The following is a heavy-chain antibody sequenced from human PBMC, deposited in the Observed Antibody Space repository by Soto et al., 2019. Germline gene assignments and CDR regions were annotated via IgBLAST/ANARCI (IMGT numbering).Heavy chain of an antibody. CDR1: GGSISSSSYY. CDR3: ARIDTMVRGVIAKAYYYYYYYMDV. Sequence: SETLSLTCTVSGGSISSSSYYWGWIRQPPGKGLEWIGSIYYSGSTYYNPSLKSRVTISVDTSKNQFSLKLSSVTAADTAVYYCARIDTMVRGVIAKAYYYYYYYMDVWGKGTTVTVSS. V-gene: IGHV4-39*01. D-gene: IGHD3-10*01. J-gene: IGHJ6*03. CDR2: IYYSGST.